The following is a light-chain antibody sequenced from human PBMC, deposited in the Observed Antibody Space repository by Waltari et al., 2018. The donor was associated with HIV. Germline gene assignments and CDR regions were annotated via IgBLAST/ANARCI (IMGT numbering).Light chain of an antibody. J-gene: IGKJ4*01. Sequence: EIVLTQSPATLSLSPGERATLTCRASQSINRYLAWYQQKPGQAPRLLIYDASNRATGIPARFSGSGSGTDFTLTISSLEAEDFAVYYCQQRSNWPLTFGGGT. CDR1: QSINRY. CDR3: QQRSNWPLT. V-gene: IGKV3-11*01. CDR2: DAS.